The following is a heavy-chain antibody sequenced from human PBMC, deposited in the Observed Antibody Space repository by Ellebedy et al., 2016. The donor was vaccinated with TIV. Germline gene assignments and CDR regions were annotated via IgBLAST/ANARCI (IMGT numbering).Heavy chain of an antibody. CDR2: ISQSGDNT. CDR1: GFTFSDYY. D-gene: IGHD6-19*01. V-gene: IGHV3-23*01. CDR3: AKGPEQWLIKSGGFED. Sequence: GGSLRLSCAASGFTFSDYYMSWIRQAPGKGLEWVSSISQSGDNTFYADSVKGRFTISRDNSKKTLYLQMNSLRVEDTAAYNCAKGPEQWLIKSGGFEDWGQGTLVTVSS. J-gene: IGHJ4*02.